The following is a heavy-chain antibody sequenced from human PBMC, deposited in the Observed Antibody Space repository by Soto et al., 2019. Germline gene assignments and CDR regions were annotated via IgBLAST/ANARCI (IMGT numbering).Heavy chain of an antibody. V-gene: IGHV3-23*01. CDR3: ARRGPGTYFDY. CDR2: VSGSGGST. D-gene: IGHD6-13*01. Sequence: EVQLLESGGGLVQPGGSLRLSCAASGFTFSSYAMRWVRQAPGKGLEWVSAVSGSGGSTYYADSVKGRFTISSDNAKNTLYLQMNSLRAEDTAVYYCARRGPGTYFDYWGQGTLVTGSS. J-gene: IGHJ4*02. CDR1: GFTFSSYA.